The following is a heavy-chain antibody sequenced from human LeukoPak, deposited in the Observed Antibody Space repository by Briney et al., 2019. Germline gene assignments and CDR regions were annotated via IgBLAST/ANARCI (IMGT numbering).Heavy chain of an antibody. CDR1: GFTFSGYS. CDR3: ARNLFGDYFLDY. J-gene: IGHJ4*02. CDR2: IRSSSGTI. V-gene: IGHV3-48*04. D-gene: IGHD4-17*01. Sequence: GGSLRLSCVASGFTFSGYSMNWVRQTPGKGLEWVSYIRSSSGTIYYADSVRGRFTIPRDNAKNSLYLQMNSLRAEDTAVYFCARNLFGDYFLDYWGQGTLVTVS.